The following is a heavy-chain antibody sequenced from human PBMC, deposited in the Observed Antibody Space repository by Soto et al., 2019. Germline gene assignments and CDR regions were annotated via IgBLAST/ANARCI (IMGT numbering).Heavy chain of an antibody. CDR1: GFTFSSNW. D-gene: IGHD1-26*01. J-gene: IGHJ4*02. CDR3: AREIGVARDESCFDY. Sequence: PGGSLRLSCVGSGFTFSSNWMTWVRQAPGKGLEWVGNIRQDGSEKNYVDSVKGRFTISRDNAKNSLYLQMNSLRAEDTAFYFCAREIGVARDESCFDYWRRGSRVSVSS. CDR2: IRQDGSEK. V-gene: IGHV3-7*04.